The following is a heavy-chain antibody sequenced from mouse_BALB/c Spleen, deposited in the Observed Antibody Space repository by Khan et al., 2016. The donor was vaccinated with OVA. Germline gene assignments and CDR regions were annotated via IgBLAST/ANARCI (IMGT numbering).Heavy chain of an antibody. CDR1: GFTFSTYG. J-gene: IGHJ3*01. V-gene: IGHV5-6*01. CDR3: TKLAYYCDSGGFAY. Sequence: EVELVESGGDLVKPGGSLKLSCAASGFTFSTYGMSWVRQTPDKRLEWVATVSTGGGYTYYPDSVKGRFTISRDNAKNTLYLQMSGLKSEDTAMFYCTKLAYYCDSGGFAYWGQGTLVTVSA. CDR2: VSTGGGYT. D-gene: IGHD1-1*01.